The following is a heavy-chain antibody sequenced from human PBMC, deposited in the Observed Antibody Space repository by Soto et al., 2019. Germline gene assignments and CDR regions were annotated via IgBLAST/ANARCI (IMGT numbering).Heavy chain of an antibody. V-gene: IGHV5-51*01. Sequence: GGSLKISCMGSGYKVSTWHKFTSYLIAWVRQIPVEGLEWMGIIYPGDSDTRYSPSFQGQVTISADKSISTAYLQWSSLKASDTAMYYCARTSAAGKYYYGMEVWGQGTTVTVSS. CDR3: ARTSAAGKYYYGMEV. CDR1: GYKVSTWHKFTSYL. D-gene: IGHD6-13*01. CDR2: IYPGDSDT. J-gene: IGHJ6*02.